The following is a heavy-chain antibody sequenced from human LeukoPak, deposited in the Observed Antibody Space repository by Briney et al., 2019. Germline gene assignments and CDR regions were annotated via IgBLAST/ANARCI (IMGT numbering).Heavy chain of an antibody. J-gene: IGHJ4*02. CDR1: GFTFDDYA. Sequence: PGRSLRLSCAASGFTFDDYAMHWVRQAPGKGLEWVSSISWNSGSIGYADSVKGRFTISRDNAKNSLYLQMNSLRAEDTALYYCAKDMAYDFWSGYYSYWGQGTLVTVSS. D-gene: IGHD3-3*01. V-gene: IGHV3-9*01. CDR2: ISWNSGSI. CDR3: AKDMAYDFWSGYYSY.